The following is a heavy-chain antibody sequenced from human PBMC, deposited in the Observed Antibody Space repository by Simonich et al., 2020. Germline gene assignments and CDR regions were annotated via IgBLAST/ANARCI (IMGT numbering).Heavy chain of an antibody. D-gene: IGHD1-1*01. Sequence: EVQLVQSGAEVKKPGESLKISCKGSGYSFTSYWSGWGRQMPGKGLGLMGIIFPGDSDTRYSPSFQGQVTISADKSISPAYLQWSSLKASDTAMYYCARQLNDFDIWGQGTMVTVSS. J-gene: IGHJ3*02. CDR3: ARQLNDFDI. CDR1: GYSFTSYW. V-gene: IGHV5-51*01. CDR2: IFPGDSDT.